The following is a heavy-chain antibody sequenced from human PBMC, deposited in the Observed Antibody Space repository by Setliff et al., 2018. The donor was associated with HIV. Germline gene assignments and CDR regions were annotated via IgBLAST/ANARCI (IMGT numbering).Heavy chain of an antibody. Sequence: SETLSLTCTVSGGSISSHYWSWIRQPPGKGLEWIGSIYYSGSTNYNPSLKSRVTISVDTSRNQFSLKLSSVTAADTAVYYCARDSGASETIRDAFDIWGQGTMVTVSS. V-gene: IGHV4-59*11. D-gene: IGHD7-27*01. J-gene: IGHJ3*02. CDR3: ARDSGASETIRDAFDI. CDR2: IYYSGST. CDR1: GGSISSHY.